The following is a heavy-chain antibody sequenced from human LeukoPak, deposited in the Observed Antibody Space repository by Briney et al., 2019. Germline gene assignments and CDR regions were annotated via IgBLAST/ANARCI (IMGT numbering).Heavy chain of an antibody. D-gene: IGHD6-13*01. V-gene: IGHV3-23*01. Sequence: PGGSLRLSCAASGVNFSTYAMSWVRQAPGKGLEWVSAISGSGGSTYYADSVKGRFTISRDNSKNTLYLQMNSLRAEDTSIYFCAKALEQETVIALDSWGQGTLVTVSS. J-gene: IGHJ4*02. CDR1: GVNFSTYA. CDR2: ISGSGGST. CDR3: AKALEQETVIALDS.